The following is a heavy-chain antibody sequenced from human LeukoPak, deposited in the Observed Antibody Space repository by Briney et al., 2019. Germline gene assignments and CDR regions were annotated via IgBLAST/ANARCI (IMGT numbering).Heavy chain of an antibody. CDR2: ISSSSSYI. CDR1: GFTFSSYS. J-gene: IGHJ5*02. CDR3: ARRRDIVVVPAAYNWFDP. V-gene: IGHV3-21*01. Sequence: GGSLRLSCAAYGFTFSSYSMNWVRQAPGKGLEWVSSISSSSSYIYYADSVKGRFTISRDNAKNSLYLQMNSLRAEDTAVYYCARRRDIVVVPAAYNWFDPWGQGTLVTVSS. D-gene: IGHD2-2*01.